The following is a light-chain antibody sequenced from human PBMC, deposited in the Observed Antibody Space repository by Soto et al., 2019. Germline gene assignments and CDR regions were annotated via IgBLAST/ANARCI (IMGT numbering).Light chain of an antibody. CDR2: AAS. V-gene: IGKV1-27*01. CDR3: QRYNGAPYT. Sequence: DFPMTQSPSSLSASVGDRVTITCRANQAISNYLAWYQQRPGRVPQVLIYAASTLQSGVPSRFSGRGSGSEFTLTINGLQPEDVGTYYCQRYNGAPYTFGQGNKVELK. J-gene: IGKJ2*01. CDR1: QAISNY.